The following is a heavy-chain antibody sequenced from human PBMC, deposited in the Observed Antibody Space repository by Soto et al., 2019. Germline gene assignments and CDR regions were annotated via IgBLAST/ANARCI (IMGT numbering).Heavy chain of an antibody. CDR3: AKGGQSYDY. Sequence: GSLRLSCAASGFTFSTYAMSWVRQAPGKGLEWVSAISTSVGSTYYTDSVKGRFTISRDNSKNTLYLQMNSLRAEDTAVYYCAKGGQSYDYWGQGTLVTVSS. J-gene: IGHJ4*02. CDR1: GFTFSTYA. CDR2: ISTSVGST. V-gene: IGHV3-23*01. D-gene: IGHD3-10*01.